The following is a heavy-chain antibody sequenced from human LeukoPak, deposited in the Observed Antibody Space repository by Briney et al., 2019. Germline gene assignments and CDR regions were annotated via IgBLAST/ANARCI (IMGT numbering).Heavy chain of an antibody. CDR3: VRYCSSTTCYTRAVDY. D-gene: IGHD2-2*02. V-gene: IGHV4-38-2*02. CDR2: IYHSGSA. Sequence: SETLSLTCTVSGYSITSGYNWAWIRQPPGKVLEWIGSIYHSGSAYYNPSLKSRVTISVDTSKNQFSLKLSSVTAADTAVYYCVRYCSSTTCYTRAVDYWGRGTLVTVFS. J-gene: IGHJ4*02. CDR1: GYSITSGYN.